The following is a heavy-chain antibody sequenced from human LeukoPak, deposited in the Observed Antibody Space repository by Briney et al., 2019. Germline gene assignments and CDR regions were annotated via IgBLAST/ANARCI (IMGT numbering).Heavy chain of an antibody. CDR3: TREYCSGGSCYSDY. Sequence: GGSLRLSCAASGFTFSSYNMNWVRQAPGKGLEWVGFIRSKAYGGTTEYAASVKGRFTISRDDSKSIAYLQMNSLKTEDTAVYYCTREYCSGGSCYSDYWGQGTLVTVSS. D-gene: IGHD2-15*01. CDR2: IRSKAYGGTT. J-gene: IGHJ4*02. CDR1: GFTFSSYN. V-gene: IGHV3-49*04.